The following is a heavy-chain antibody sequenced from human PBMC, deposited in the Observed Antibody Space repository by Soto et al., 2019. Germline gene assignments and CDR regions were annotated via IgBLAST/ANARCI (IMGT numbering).Heavy chain of an antibody. J-gene: IGHJ4*02. CDR2: ISGSGGST. CDR3: AKDLSIAVAGDY. V-gene: IGHV3-23*01. Sequence: GGSMRLSCSASGLTFSSYAMSWVRQAPGKGLEWVSAISGSGGSTYYADSVKGRFTISRDNSKNTLYLQMNSLRAEDTAVYYCAKDLSIAVAGDYWGQGTLVTVSS. D-gene: IGHD6-19*01. CDR1: GLTFSSYA.